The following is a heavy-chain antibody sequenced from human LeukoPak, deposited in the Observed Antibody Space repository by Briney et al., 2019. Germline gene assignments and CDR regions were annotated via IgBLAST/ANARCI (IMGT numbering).Heavy chain of an antibody. J-gene: IGHJ4*02. D-gene: IGHD1-26*01. CDR3: AKTPASKERRGPFDY. CDR2: ISGSGGST. V-gene: IGHV3-23*01. CDR1: GFTFSSYA. Sequence: GGSLRLSCAASGFTFSSYAMSWVRQAPGKGLEWVSAISGSGGSTYSADSVKGRFTISRDNSKNTLYLQMNSLRAEDTAVYYCAKTPASKERRGPFDYWGQGTLVTVSS.